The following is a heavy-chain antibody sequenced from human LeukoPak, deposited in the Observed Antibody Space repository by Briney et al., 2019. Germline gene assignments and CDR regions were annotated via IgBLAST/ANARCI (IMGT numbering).Heavy chain of an antibody. D-gene: IGHD3-22*01. CDR3: AREFDSSGYQDY. Sequence: SETLSLTCAVYGGSFSGYYWSWIRQPPGKGLEWIGEVSHSGSTNYNPSLKSRVTISVDTSKNQFSLHLSSVTAADTAVYYCAREFDSSGYQDYWGQGTLVTVSS. V-gene: IGHV4-34*01. J-gene: IGHJ4*02. CDR1: GGSFSGYY. CDR2: VSHSGST.